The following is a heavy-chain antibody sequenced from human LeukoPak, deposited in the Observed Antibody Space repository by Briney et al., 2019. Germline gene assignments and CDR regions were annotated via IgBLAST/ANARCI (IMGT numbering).Heavy chain of an antibody. CDR3: ARDGGWYRDY. CDR2: IKQDGSER. V-gene: IGHV3-7*01. Sequence: GGSLRLSCAASEFTFSSYWMSWVRQAPGKGLEWVANIKQDGSERNYVDSVKGRFTISRDNAKNSLYLQMNSLRAEDTAVYYSARDGGWYRDYWGQGTLVTVSS. CDR1: EFTFSSYW. J-gene: IGHJ4*02. D-gene: IGHD6-19*01.